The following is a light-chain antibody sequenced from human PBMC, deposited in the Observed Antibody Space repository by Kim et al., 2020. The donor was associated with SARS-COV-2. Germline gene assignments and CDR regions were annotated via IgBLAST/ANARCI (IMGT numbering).Light chain of an antibody. Sequence: ATGQTVKITCHGDSLKTSYATWYQQKPGQAPVLVLYGKDNRPSGIPDRFSGSSSSNTGSLTITGAQAEDEADYYCSSRDTTNSHVVFGGGTKLTVL. J-gene: IGLJ3*02. CDR2: GKD. CDR3: SSRDTTNSHVV. CDR1: SLKTSY. V-gene: IGLV3-19*01.